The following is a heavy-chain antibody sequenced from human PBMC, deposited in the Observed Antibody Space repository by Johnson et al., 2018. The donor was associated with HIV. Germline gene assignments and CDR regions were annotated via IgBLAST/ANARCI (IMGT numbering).Heavy chain of an antibody. V-gene: IGHV3-30*04. CDR2: ISYDGSNK. CDR3: ARWVDTTFDI. CDR1: GFTFRSYA. D-gene: IGHD5-18*01. J-gene: IGHJ3*02. Sequence: QVQLVESGGGVVQPGRSLRLSCVASGFTFRSYAMHWVRQAPGKGLEWVAVISYDGSNKYYADSVKGRFTISRDNSKNTLYLQMNSLRAEDTAVYYCARWVDTTFDIWGQGTMVTVSS.